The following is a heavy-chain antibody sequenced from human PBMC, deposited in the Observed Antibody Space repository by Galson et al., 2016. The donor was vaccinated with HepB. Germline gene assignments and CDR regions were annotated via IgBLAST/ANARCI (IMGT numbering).Heavy chain of an antibody. CDR3: ARDRDGTGGCYYYAMDV. D-gene: IGHD1-14*01. J-gene: IGHJ6*02. Sequence: SLRLSCAASGFTFSSHDMHWVRHVTGKGLEWVSAIGTAGDTYYPGSVKGRFTISRENAKNSLYLQMNSLRDEDTAVYYCARDRDGTGGCYYYAMDVWGQVTTLTGSS. CDR1: GFTFSSHD. CDR2: IGTAGDT. V-gene: IGHV3-13*01.